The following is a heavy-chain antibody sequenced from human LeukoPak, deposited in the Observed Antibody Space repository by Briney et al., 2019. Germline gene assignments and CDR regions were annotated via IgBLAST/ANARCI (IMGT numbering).Heavy chain of an antibody. J-gene: IGHJ4*02. CDR3: ARGAHSWVY. CDR1: GFTFSSYS. D-gene: IGHD2-15*01. CDR2: ISSSSSYI. V-gene: IGHV3-21*01. Sequence: PGGSLRLSCAASGFTFSSYSMNSARQAPGKWLEWASSISSSSSYIYYADSVKGRFTISRDNAKNSLYLQMNSLRAEDTGVYYCARGAHSWVYWGQGTLVTVSS.